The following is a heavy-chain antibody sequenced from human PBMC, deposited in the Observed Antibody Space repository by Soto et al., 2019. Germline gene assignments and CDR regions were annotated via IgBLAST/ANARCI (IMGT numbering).Heavy chain of an antibody. CDR1: GFTFSSYS. Sequence: EVQLVESGGGLVKPGGSLRLSCAASGFTFSSYSMNWVRQAPGKGLEWVSSISSSSSYIYYADSVKGRFTISRDNAKNSLYLQMNSLRAEDTAVYYCARGYPVTTTNWFAPWGQGTLVTVS. CDR3: ARGYPVTTTNWFAP. D-gene: IGHD4-17*01. J-gene: IGHJ5*02. CDR2: ISSSSSYI. V-gene: IGHV3-21*01.